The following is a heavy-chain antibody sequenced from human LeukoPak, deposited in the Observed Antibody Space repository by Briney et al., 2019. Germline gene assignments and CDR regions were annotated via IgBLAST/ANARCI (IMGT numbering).Heavy chain of an antibody. J-gene: IGHJ3*02. CDR2: IYSGGST. Sequence: PGGSLRLSCAASGFTVSSNYMSWVRQAPGKGLEWVSVIYSGGSTYYADSVKGRFTISRDNSKNTLYLQMNSLRAEDTAVYYCARFGSGRLDAFDIWGQGTMVTVSS. V-gene: IGHV3-53*01. D-gene: IGHD3-10*01. CDR1: GFTVSSNY. CDR3: ARFGSGRLDAFDI.